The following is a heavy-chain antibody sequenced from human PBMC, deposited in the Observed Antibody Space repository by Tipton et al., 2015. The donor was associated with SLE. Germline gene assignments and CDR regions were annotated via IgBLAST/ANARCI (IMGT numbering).Heavy chain of an antibody. CDR2: IYYSGST. V-gene: IGHV4-39*01. D-gene: IGHD3-22*01. Sequence: TLSLTCTVSGGSISDSSHYWGWIRQPPGKGLEWIGSIYYSGSTYYNSSLKSRVTISVDTSKNQFPLNLSSVTAADTAVYYCAVTFGSGYPWDYFDYWGQGTLVTVSS. CDR3: AVTFGSGYPWDYFDY. CDR1: GGSISDSSHY. J-gene: IGHJ4*02.